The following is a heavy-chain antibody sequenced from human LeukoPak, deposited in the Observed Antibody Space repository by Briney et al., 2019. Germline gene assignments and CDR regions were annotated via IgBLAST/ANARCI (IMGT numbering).Heavy chain of an antibody. V-gene: IGHV4-59*12. D-gene: IGHD4-23*01. J-gene: IGHJ4*02. CDR2: IYYSGST. CDR1: GGSISSYY. Sequence: SETLSLTCTVSGGSISSYYWTWIRQPPGRGLEWRAYIYYSGSTYYNPSLKSRVTISVDTSKNQFSLKLSSVTAAATAVYYCARYLYAGPFDYWGQGTLVTVSS. CDR3: ARYLYAGPFDY.